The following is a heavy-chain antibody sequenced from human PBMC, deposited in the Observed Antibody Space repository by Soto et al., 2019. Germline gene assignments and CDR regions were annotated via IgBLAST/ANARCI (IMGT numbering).Heavy chain of an antibody. CDR2: IYPGDSDT. D-gene: IGHD3-16*01. Sequence: EVQLVQSGPEVKQPGESLKISCKGSGYNFAPHWVGWVRQMPGKGLEWMGIIYPGDSDTRYSPSFKGQVTISADESISTAYLQWSSLKASDTAMYYCARSQFDYVWGTSGYFDSWGQGTLVTVSS. V-gene: IGHV5-51*01. CDR3: ARSQFDYVWGTSGYFDS. CDR1: GYNFAPHW. J-gene: IGHJ4*02.